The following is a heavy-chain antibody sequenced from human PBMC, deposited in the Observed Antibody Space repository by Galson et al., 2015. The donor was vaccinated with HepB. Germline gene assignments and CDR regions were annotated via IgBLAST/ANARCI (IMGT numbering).Heavy chain of an antibody. J-gene: IGHJ5*02. V-gene: IGHV1-2*04. CDR3: ARGGLSGQGRYCNSGRCYRSGPTWFDP. CDR2: INPNSGDT. CDR1: GYTFTAFY. D-gene: IGHD2-15*01. Sequence: SVKVSCKAFGYTFTAFYIHWVRQAPGQGLEWMGWINPNSGDTKYAQRFQDWVTMTRDTSITTAYMELTRLRPGDTAVYYCARGGLSGQGRYCNSGRCYRSGPTWFDPWGQGTRVTVSS.